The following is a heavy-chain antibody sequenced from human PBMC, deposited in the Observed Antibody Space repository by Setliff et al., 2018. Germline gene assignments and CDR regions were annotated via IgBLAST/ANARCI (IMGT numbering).Heavy chain of an antibody. V-gene: IGHV4-39*07. Sequence: SETLSLTCTVSGGSISSGGYYWSWIRQHPGKGLEWIGEINHSGSTNYNPSLKSRVTISVDTSKNQFSLKLSSVTAADTAVYYCAATRDGYNMGYWGQGTLVTVSS. CDR3: AATRDGYNMGY. CDR2: INHSGST. CDR1: GGSISSGGYY. D-gene: IGHD1-26*01. J-gene: IGHJ4*02.